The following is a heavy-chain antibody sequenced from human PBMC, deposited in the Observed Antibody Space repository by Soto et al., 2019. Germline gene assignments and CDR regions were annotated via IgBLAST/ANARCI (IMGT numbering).Heavy chain of an antibody. CDR1: GFTFSSFW. J-gene: IGHJ6*02. CDR3: ARDPLIGNTDYGLDV. Sequence: LRLSCAASGFTFSSFWMHWVRQAPGEGLVWVSRINNDGSSTAYADSVKGRFTISRDNAKSTLYLQVTSLRAEDTAVYYCARDPLIGNTDYGLDVWGQGTTVTVSS. D-gene: IGHD2-21*01. V-gene: IGHV3-74*01. CDR2: INNDGSST.